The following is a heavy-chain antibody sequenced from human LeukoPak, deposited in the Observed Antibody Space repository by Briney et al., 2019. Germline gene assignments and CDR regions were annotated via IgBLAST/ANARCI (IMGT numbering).Heavy chain of an antibody. CDR2: ISYDGSNK. V-gene: IGHV3-30-3*01. CDR1: GFTFSSYA. Sequence: TGGSLRLSCAASGFTFSSYAMHWVRQAPGKGLEWVAVISYDGSNKYYADSVKGRFTISRDNSKNTLYLQINSLRAEDTAVYYCARDWGLLTGYYPGDYWGQGTLVTVSS. CDR3: ARDWGLLTGYYPGDY. J-gene: IGHJ4*02. D-gene: IGHD3-9*01.